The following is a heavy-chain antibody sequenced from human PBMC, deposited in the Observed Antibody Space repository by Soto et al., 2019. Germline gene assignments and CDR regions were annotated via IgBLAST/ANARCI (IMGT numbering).Heavy chain of an antibody. D-gene: IGHD2-8*01. J-gene: IGHJ4*02. CDR3: ARDTAYCTNGVCYTVVDY. CDR1: GGSISSYY. V-gene: IGHV4-59*01. CDR2: IYYSGST. Sequence: PPETLCLTCTVSGGSISSYYWSWIRQPPGKGLEWIGYIYYSGSTNYNPSLKSRVTISVDTSKNQFSLKLSSVTAADTAVYYCARDTAYCTNGVCYTVVDYWGQGTLVTV.